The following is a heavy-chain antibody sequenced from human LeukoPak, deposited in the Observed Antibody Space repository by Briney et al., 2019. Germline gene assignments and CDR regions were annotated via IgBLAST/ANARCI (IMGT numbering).Heavy chain of an antibody. J-gene: IGHJ5*02. CDR1: GASISSSSYY. CDR2: IYYSGNT. V-gene: IGHV4-39*07. D-gene: IGHD3-10*01. Sequence: SETLSLTCTVSGASISSSSYYWGWIRQPPGKGLEWIGSIYYSGNTYYNPSLKSRVTISVDTSKNQFSLKLSSVTAADTAVYYCARGGYYGSGNDFRFDPWGQGTLVTVSS. CDR3: ARGGYYGSGNDFRFDP.